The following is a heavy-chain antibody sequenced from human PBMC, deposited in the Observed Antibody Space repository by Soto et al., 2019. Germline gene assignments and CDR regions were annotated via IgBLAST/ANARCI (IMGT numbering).Heavy chain of an antibody. Sequence: LSLTCDVSGDSIGSNVWWSCVRQPPGKGLGWIGEVYHNGLTDYNPSLRGRATMSADMSKNQFSLRVTSVNDADTAIYYCARDAALPGEADRFDYWGQGALVTVSS. V-gene: IGHV4-4*02. D-gene: IGHD2-21*02. CDR1: GDSIGSNVW. CDR3: ARDAALPGEADRFDY. J-gene: IGHJ4*02. CDR2: VYHNGLT.